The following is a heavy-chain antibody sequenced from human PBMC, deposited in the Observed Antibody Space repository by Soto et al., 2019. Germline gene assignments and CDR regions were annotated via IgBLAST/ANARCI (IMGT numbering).Heavy chain of an antibody. Sequence: QVQLMQSGAEVKQPGASVKVSCKASGYTFTNYYMHWVRQVPGQGLEWMGIINPSGGGPAHAQNFRGRLTTPSDTSTTTIYMELNSLRSEDTAVYFCAGSDMGGDGALDVWGQGTMVTVSS. CDR3: AGSDMGGDGALDV. J-gene: IGHJ3*01. CDR2: INPSGGGP. V-gene: IGHV1-46*03. D-gene: IGHD3-16*01. CDR1: GYTFTNYY.